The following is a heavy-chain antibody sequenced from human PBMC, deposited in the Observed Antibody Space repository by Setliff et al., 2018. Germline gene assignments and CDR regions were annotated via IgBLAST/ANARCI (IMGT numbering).Heavy chain of an antibody. Sequence: SETLSLTCAVYGGSFSDYYWSWIRQAPGKGLEWIGEINHSGSTNYNPSLKSRVTISVDTSKNQFSLKLSSVTAADTALYYCTVYNTGSSKDHYWGQGTPVTVSS. CDR3: TVYNTGSSKDHY. D-gene: IGHD2-8*02. CDR1: GGSFSDYY. J-gene: IGHJ4*02. CDR2: INHSGST. V-gene: IGHV4-34*01.